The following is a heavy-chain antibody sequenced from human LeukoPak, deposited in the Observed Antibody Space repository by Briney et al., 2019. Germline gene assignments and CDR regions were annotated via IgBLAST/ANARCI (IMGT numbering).Heavy chain of an antibody. CDR3: ARSSGPHFGELFASGMDV. Sequence: SETLCLTCAVSGGSISSYYWSWIRQPPGKGLEWVGYIYYSGSTNYNPSLKSRVTISVDTSKNKFYLKLNFVTAAETAVYSCARSSGPHFGELFASGMDVWGQGTPVTVSS. J-gene: IGHJ6*02. V-gene: IGHV4-59*01. CDR2: IYYSGST. D-gene: IGHD3-10*01. CDR1: GGSISSYY.